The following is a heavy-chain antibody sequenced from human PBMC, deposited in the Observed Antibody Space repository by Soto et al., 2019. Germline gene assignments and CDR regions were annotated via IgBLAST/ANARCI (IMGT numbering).Heavy chain of an antibody. CDR1: GFTFSNYW. J-gene: IGHJ4*02. CDR3: ASSPHDSSGYYDY. D-gene: IGHD3-22*01. Sequence: EVQLVESGGGLVQPGGSLRLSCAASGFTFSNYWMHWVRQAPGKGLVWVSRINSDGSSTSYADSVKGRFTISRDNAKNTLYLQMNSLRAEDTAVYYCASSPHDSSGYYDYWGQGTLVTVSS. V-gene: IGHV3-74*01. CDR2: INSDGSST.